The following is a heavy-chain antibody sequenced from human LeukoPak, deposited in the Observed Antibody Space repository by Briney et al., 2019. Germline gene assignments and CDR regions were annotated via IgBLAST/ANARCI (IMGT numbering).Heavy chain of an antibody. CDR2: TYYRSKWYN. D-gene: IGHD3-22*01. J-gene: IGHJ5*02. Sequence: SQTLSLTCAISGDSVSSNSAAWNWIRQSPSRGLEWLGRTYYRSKWYNDYAVSVKSRITINPDTSKNQFSLQLNSVTPEDTAVYYCARDAGDITRYYYDSSGTNWFDPWGQGTLVTVSS. CDR1: GDSVSSNSAA. V-gene: IGHV6-1*01. CDR3: ARDAGDITRYYYDSSGTNWFDP.